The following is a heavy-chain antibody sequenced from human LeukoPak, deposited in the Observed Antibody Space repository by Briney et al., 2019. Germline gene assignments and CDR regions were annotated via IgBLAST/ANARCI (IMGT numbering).Heavy chain of an antibody. CDR2: ISGSGGST. J-gene: IGHJ4*02. D-gene: IGHD3-22*01. V-gene: IGHV3-23*01. CDR1: GFTFSSYA. Sequence: GGSLRLSCAASGFTFSSYAMSWVRQAPGKGLEWVSAISGSGGSTYYADSVKGRFTISRDNSKNTLYLQMSSLRAEDTAVYYCAKDLGSSGYYPAFDYWGQGTLVTVSS. CDR3: AKDLGSSGYYPAFDY.